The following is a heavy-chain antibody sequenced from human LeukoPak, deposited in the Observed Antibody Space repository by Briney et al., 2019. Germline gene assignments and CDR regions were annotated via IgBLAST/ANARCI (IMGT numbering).Heavy chain of an antibody. Sequence: ASVKVSCKVSGYSLTDLSFHRVRQAPGKGLEWMGGIDREYGGTIYAPTFRGRITLTEDTSIDTAYMELSSLTSDDTATYYCATAGHKKSTFIVRETKSLDSWGQGTLVAVSS. J-gene: IGHJ4*02. D-gene: IGHD2/OR15-2a*01. CDR3: ATAGHKKSTFIVRETKSLDS. CDR2: IDREYGGT. V-gene: IGHV1-24*01. CDR1: GYSLTDLS.